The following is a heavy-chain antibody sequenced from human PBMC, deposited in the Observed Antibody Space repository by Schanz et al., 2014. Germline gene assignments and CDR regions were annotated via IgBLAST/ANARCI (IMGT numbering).Heavy chain of an antibody. CDR2: IDSSNNYP. D-gene: IGHD1-26*01. CDR1: GFTFSHYY. J-gene: IGHJ6*02. Sequence: QVQLVESGGGLVKPGGSLRLSCEASGFTFSHYYMSWTRQAPGKGLEWVSDIDSSNNYPNYADSVKGRFTISRDNAKNSLYLQMNSLRAEDTAVYYCARAGGGGSYVRPYAMDVWGQGTTVTVSS. CDR3: ARAGGGGSYVRPYAMDV. V-gene: IGHV3-11*06.